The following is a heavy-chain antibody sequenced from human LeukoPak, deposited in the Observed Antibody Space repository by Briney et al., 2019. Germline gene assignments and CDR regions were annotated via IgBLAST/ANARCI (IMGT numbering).Heavy chain of an antibody. D-gene: IGHD4-11*01. J-gene: IGHJ4*02. CDR3: AKVHDYSNYGTPFDY. Sequence: PGGSLRLSCAASGFTFSSYAMSWVRQAPGKGQEWVSAISGSGGSTYYADSVKGRFTISRDNSKNTLYLQMNSLRAEDTAVYYCAKVHDYSNYGTPFDYWGQGTLVTVSS. CDR1: GFTFSSYA. V-gene: IGHV3-23*01. CDR2: ISGSGGST.